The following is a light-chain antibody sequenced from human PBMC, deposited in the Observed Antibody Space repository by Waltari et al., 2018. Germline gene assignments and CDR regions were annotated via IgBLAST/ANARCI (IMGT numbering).Light chain of an antibody. Sequence: DFQLTQSPSFLSASVGDRVTITCRASQVISRHLAWYQQKPGEAPKLLIYDVSTLQSGVPSRFSGSGFGTEFTLTISSLQPEDSATYYCQKLDNYPPPTFGQGTRLEI. CDR2: DVS. CDR3: QKLDNYPPPT. V-gene: IGKV1-9*01. CDR1: QVISRH. J-gene: IGKJ5*01.